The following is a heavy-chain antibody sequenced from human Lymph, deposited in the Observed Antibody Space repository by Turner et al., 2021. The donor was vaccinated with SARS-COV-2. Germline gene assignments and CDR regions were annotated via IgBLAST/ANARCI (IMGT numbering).Heavy chain of an antibody. V-gene: IGHV3-23*01. CDR3: AKDPNWYVLSAVDY. Sequence: EVQLLESGGGLVQPGGSLRLSCAASGFTFSNYAMSWVRQAPGKGLNCVSIISGSGGSTYYADSVKGRFTIYRDNSKNTLYLQRNSLRAEDTAVYYCAKDPNWYVLSAVDYWGQGTLVTVSS. CDR1: GFTFSNYA. CDR2: ISGSGGST. J-gene: IGHJ4*02. D-gene: IGHD1-1*01.